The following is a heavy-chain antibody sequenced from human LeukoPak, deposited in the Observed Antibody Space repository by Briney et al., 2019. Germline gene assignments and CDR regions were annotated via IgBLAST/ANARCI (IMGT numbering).Heavy chain of an antibody. CDR3: AKTVTHPLGYDYYMDD. V-gene: IGHV7-4-1*02. CDR2: INTNNGNP. D-gene: IGHD4-17*01. CDR1: GYTFTSYA. Sequence: ASVKVSCKASGYTFTSYAMYWVRQAPGHGLEWVGWINTNNGNPTYAQGFTVRFVISLDTSVSTAYLHISSLKAEDTAVYYCAKTVTHPLGYDYYMDDWGKGTPVTVSS. J-gene: IGHJ6*03.